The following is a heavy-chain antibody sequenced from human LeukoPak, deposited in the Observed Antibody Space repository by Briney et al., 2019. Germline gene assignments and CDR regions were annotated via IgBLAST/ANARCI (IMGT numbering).Heavy chain of an antibody. Sequence: ASVTVSFKASGYTFTNHGSSWVRQAPGQGVEWMGWISAYNGNTNYAQKFQGRVTMTRDTSISTAYMELSRLRSDDTAVYYCAISTMVRGDPYYYYYYYMDVWGKGTTVTVSS. J-gene: IGHJ6*03. CDR2: ISAYNGNT. V-gene: IGHV1-18*01. D-gene: IGHD3-10*01. CDR3: AISTMVRGDPYYYYYYYMDV. CDR1: GYTFTNHG.